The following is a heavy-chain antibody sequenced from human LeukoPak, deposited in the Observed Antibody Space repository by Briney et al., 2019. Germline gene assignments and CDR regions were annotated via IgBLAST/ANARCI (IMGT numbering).Heavy chain of an antibody. D-gene: IGHD2-15*01. CDR2: IYHSGST. V-gene: IGHV4-38-2*01. CDR3: ARLRVVAEAFDI. Sequence: LETLSLTCAVSGYSISSGYYWGCIRQPPGKGLEWIGSIYHSGSTYYNPSLKSRVTISVDTSKNQFSLKLSSLTAADTTVHYCARLRVVAEAFDIWGQGTMVTVSS. J-gene: IGHJ3*02. CDR1: GYSISSGYY.